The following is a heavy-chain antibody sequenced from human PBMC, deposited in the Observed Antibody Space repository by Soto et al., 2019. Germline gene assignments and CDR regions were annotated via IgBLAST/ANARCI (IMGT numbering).Heavy chain of an antibody. CDR2: IYYSGST. D-gene: IGHD3-10*01. Sequence: SETLSLTCTVSGGSISSGGYYWSWIRQPPGKGLEWIGYIYYSGSTYYNPSLKSRVTISVDTSKNQFSLKPSSVTAADTAVYYCARISLWFGESYPWGQGTLVTVSS. J-gene: IGHJ5*02. V-gene: IGHV4-30-4*01. CDR3: ARISLWFGESYP. CDR1: GGSISSGGYY.